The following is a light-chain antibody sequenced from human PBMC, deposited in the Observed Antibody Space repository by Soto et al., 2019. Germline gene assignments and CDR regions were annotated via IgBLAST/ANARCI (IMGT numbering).Light chain of an antibody. J-gene: IGKJ4*01. CDR3: HQHGSSRPGRT. CDR2: GAS. Sequence: EIVLTQSPGTLSLSPGERATRSCRASQSVSSSYLAWYQQKPGQAPRLLIYGASIRANGIPDRFSGSGSGTDFALTIIRLEPEELAVYYWHQHGSSRPGRTFGGGTKVEI. V-gene: IGKV3-20*01. CDR1: QSVSSSY.